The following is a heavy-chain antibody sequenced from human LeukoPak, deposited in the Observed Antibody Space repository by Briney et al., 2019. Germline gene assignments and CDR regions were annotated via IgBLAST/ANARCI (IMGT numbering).Heavy chain of an antibody. CDR3: AKYGFFPYYFDY. J-gene: IGHJ4*02. D-gene: IGHD5-24*01. CDR2: ISGSGGSS. CDR1: GFTFSSSA. V-gene: IGHV3-23*01. Sequence: GGSLRPSCAASGFTFSSSAMSWVRQAPGKGLEWVSAISGSGGSSYYADSVKGRFTISRDNFKNTLYLQMNSLRAEDTAVYYCAKYGFFPYYFDYWGQGTLVTVSS.